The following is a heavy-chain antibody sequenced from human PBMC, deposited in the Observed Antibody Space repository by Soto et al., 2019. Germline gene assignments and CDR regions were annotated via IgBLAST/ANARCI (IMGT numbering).Heavy chain of an antibody. Sequence: EVQLVESGGGLVQPGGSLRLSCAASGFTFSSYWMHWVRQAPGKGLVWVSRINSDGSSTSYADSVKGRFTISRDNAKNTRYMKMNSLRAEDTAVYYCARGIGYRRGMDVWGQGTTVTVSS. CDR2: INSDGSST. CDR1: GFTFSSYW. V-gene: IGHV3-74*01. D-gene: IGHD6-13*01. CDR3: ARGIGYRRGMDV. J-gene: IGHJ6*02.